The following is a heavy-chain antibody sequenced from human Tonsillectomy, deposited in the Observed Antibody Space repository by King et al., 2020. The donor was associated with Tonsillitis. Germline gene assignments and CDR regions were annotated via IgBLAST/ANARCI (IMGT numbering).Heavy chain of an antibody. CDR2: IRYDGSNK. V-gene: IGHV3-30*02. Sequence: VQLVESGGGVVQPGGSLRLSCAASGFTFSSYGMHWVRQAPGKGLEWVAFIRYDGSNKYYADSVKGRFTISRDNSKNTLYLQMNSLRAEDTAVYYCAKPVEMATIGDPLYDDYYSGMDVWGQGTTVTVSS. CDR1: GFTFSSYG. J-gene: IGHJ6*02. CDR3: AKPVEMATIGDPLYDDYYSGMDV. D-gene: IGHD5-24*01.